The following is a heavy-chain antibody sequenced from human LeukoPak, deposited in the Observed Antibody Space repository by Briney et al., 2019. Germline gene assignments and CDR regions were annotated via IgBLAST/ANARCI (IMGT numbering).Heavy chain of an antibody. CDR1: GLTFSNYV. D-gene: IGHD3-10*01. Sequence: PGSPLRLSCGASGLTFSNYVMHWPPPPRGRTREGWAVLSNEENRKYPPDYETGRFTVTRVNSKTTLYLQMNSLRAEDTAICFCARGVWAGEPNFDYWGQGTLVTVSS. CDR3: ARGVWAGEPNFDY. V-gene: IGHV3-30*04. J-gene: IGHJ4*02. CDR2: LSNEENRK.